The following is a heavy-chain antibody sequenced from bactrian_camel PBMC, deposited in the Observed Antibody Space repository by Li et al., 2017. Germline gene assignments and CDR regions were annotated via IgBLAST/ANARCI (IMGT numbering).Heavy chain of an antibody. CDR1: GYIFSSCG. Sequence: HVQLVESGGDSVQAGGSLRLSCTASGYIFSSCGLAWYRQAPGKEREGVATSVSGGVTNYTDSVKGRFTISRDDAKDTLYLQMNSLKPEDTGMYYCAADIAPKDGGVWYGDYTNWGQGTQVTVS. CDR3: AADIAPKDGGVWYGDYTN. CDR2: SVSGGVT. J-gene: IGHJ4*01. D-gene: IGHD3*01. V-gene: IGHV3S53*01.